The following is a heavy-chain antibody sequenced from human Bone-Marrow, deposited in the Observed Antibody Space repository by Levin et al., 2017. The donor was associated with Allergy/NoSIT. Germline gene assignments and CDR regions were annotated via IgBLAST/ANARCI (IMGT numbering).Heavy chain of an antibody. D-gene: IGHD6-6*01. CDR3: ARTAREANH. Sequence: PGESLKISCAASGFTFSDYYMSWVRQAPGKGLEWVSYISGSGSDTNYVDSVRGRFTVSRDNAKNSLYLQMNSLGTEDTAVYYCARTAREANHWGQGTLVTVSS. J-gene: IGHJ4*02. V-gene: IGHV3-11*03. CDR1: GFTFSDYY. CDR2: ISGSGSDT.